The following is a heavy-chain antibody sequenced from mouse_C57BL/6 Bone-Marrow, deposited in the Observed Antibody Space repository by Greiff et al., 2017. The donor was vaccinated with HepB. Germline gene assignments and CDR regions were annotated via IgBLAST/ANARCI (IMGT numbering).Heavy chain of an antibody. Sequence: EVKLVESGGDLVKPGGSLKLSCAASGFTFSSYGMSWVRQTPDKRLEWVATISSGGSYTYYPDSVKGRFTISRDNAKNTLYLQMSSLQSEDTAMYYCARHPAYYSNSYAMDYWGQGTSVTVSS. CDR2: ISSGGSYT. V-gene: IGHV5-6*01. CDR3: ARHPAYYSNSYAMDY. CDR1: GFTFSSYG. D-gene: IGHD2-5*01. J-gene: IGHJ4*01.